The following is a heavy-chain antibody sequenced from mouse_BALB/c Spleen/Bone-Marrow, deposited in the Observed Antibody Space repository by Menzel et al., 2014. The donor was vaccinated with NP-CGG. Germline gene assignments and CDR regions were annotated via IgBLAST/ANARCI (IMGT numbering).Heavy chain of an antibody. Sequence: EVQLQQSGAELVKPGASVKLSCTASGFSIKDTYLHWVKRRPEQGLDWIGRIDPAIFTKYDPKFQGKATITADTSSNTAYLHLSSLTSEDTAVYYCASYRYGWYFDVWGAGTTVTVSS. CDR1: GFSIKDTY. J-gene: IGHJ1*01. CDR3: ASYRYGWYFDV. D-gene: IGHD2-14*01. CDR2: IDPAIFT. V-gene: IGHV14-3*02.